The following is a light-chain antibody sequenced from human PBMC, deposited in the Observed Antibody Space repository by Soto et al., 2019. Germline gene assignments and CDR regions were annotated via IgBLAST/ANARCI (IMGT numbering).Light chain of an antibody. CDR3: QQSYSTWWT. CDR1: QSISSY. CDR2: AAS. J-gene: IGKJ3*01. Sequence: DIQMTQSPSSLSASVGDRVTITCRASQSISSYLNWYQQKPGKAPKLLIYAASSLQSGVPSRFSGSGSGTDFTLTISSLQPEDFATYYCQQSYSTWWTFGPGTKWISN. V-gene: IGKV1-39*01.